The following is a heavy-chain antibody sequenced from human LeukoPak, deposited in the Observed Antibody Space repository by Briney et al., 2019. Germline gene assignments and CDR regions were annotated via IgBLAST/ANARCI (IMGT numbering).Heavy chain of an antibody. D-gene: IGHD2-15*01. J-gene: IGHJ6*02. V-gene: IGHV1-18*01. Sequence: ASVKVSCKASGYTFTSYGISWVRQAPGQGLEWMGWISAYNGNTNYAQKLQGRVTMTTDTSTSTAYMELRSLRSDDTAVYYCARRAVLRYCSGGSCYGMGVWGQGTTITVSS. CDR2: ISAYNGNT. CDR3: ARRAVLRYCSGGSCYGMGV. CDR1: GYTFTSYG.